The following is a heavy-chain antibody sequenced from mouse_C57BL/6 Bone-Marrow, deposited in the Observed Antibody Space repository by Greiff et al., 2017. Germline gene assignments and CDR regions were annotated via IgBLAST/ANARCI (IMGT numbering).Heavy chain of an antibody. CDR2: ISSGSSTI. V-gene: IGHV5-17*01. Sequence: EVQLVESGGGLVKPGGSLKLSCAASGFTFSDYGMHWVRQAPETGLEWVAYISSGSSTIYYADTVQGRFTISRDNAKNTLFLQMNSLRSEDTAMYYCARSYYALDYWGQGTTLTVSA. J-gene: IGHJ2*01. CDR3: ARSYYALDY. CDR1: GFTFSDYG. D-gene: IGHD1-1*01.